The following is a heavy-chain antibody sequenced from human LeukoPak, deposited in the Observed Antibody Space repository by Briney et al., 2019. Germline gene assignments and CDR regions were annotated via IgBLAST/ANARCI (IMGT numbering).Heavy chain of an antibody. D-gene: IGHD3-22*01. V-gene: IGHV3-33*01. CDR1: GLTFSSYG. J-gene: IGHJ4*02. Sequence: GGSLRLSCAASGLTFSSYGMHWVRQAPGKGLDWVAVIWYDGSNKYYADSVKRRFTISRDNSKNTLYLQMNSLRAEDTAVYYCAREDSSGRYYFDYWGQGTLVTVSS. CDR3: AREDSSGRYYFDY. CDR2: IWYDGSNK.